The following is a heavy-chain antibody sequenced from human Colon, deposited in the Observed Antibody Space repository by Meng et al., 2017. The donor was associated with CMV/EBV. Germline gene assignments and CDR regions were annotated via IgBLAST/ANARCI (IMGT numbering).Heavy chain of an antibody. V-gene: IGHV3-23*01. D-gene: IGHD5-24*01. CDR2: ISASGYYT. CDR1: EFSITDYA. J-gene: IGHJ4*02. CDR3: AKAPTRRYYFDS. Sequence: CAATEFSITDYAVNWVRQAPGKGLGWVSVISASGYYTFYAESVKGRFTIGRDISKNTVYLQTNSLRAEDTAVYFCAKAPTRRYYFDSWGQGSLVTVSS.